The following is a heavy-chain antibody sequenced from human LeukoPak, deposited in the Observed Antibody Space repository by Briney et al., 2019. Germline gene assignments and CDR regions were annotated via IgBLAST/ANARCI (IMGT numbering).Heavy chain of an antibody. Sequence: PGGSLRLSCAAPGFTSSSYDMPGVGQATGKGLRWVSAIGTAGDTYYPGSVKGRFTISRENAKNSLYLQMNSLRAGDTAVYYCARMYSSGWYYFDYWGQGTLVTVSS. CDR3: ARMYSSGWYYFDY. J-gene: IGHJ4*02. CDR1: GFTSSSYD. D-gene: IGHD6-19*01. V-gene: IGHV3-13*01. CDR2: IGTAGDT.